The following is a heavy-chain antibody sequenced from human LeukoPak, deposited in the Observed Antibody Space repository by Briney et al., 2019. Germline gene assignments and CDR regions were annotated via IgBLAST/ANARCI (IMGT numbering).Heavy chain of an antibody. CDR1: GFTFSSYG. CDR3: AKLGMVAAGGFDP. CDR2: ISYDGSNK. D-gene: IGHD2-15*01. Sequence: GGSLRLSCAASGFTFSSYGMHWVRQAPGEGLEWVAVISYDGSNKYYADSVKGRFTISRDNSKNTLYLQMNSLRAEDTAVYYCAKLGMVAAGGFDPWGQGTLVTVSS. V-gene: IGHV3-30*18. J-gene: IGHJ5*02.